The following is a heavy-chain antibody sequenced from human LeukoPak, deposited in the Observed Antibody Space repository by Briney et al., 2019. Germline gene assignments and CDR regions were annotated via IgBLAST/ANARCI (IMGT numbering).Heavy chain of an antibody. CDR1: GASFNDYY. CDR3: TRMTTGYDY. J-gene: IGHJ4*02. D-gene: IGHD4-17*01. V-gene: IGHV4-34*01. CDR2: INHSGYA. Sequence: SETLSLTCAASGASFNDYYWSWVRQTPGKGLEWIGEINHSGYANDSPSLKSRVTLSIDTARKQFSLNLGAVTVADSGIYYCTRMTTGYDYWGQGTLVTVSS.